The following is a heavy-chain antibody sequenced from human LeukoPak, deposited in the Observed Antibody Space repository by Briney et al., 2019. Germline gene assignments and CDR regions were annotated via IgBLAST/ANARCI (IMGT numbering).Heavy chain of an antibody. J-gene: IGHJ3*02. Sequence: ASVKVSCKASGYTFTGYYMHWVRQAPGQGLEWMGRINPNSGGTNNAQKFQGRVTMTRDTSISTAYVELSRLRSDDTAVYYCARDASGSYHDAFDIWGQGTMVTVSS. CDR3: ARDASGSYHDAFDI. V-gene: IGHV1-2*06. CDR1: GYTFTGYY. CDR2: INPNSGGT. D-gene: IGHD1-26*01.